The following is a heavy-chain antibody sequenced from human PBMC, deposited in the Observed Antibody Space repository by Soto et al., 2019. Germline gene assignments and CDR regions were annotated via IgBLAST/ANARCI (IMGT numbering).Heavy chain of an antibody. J-gene: IGHJ6*02. V-gene: IGHV1-69*10. Sequence: SVEVSCKASGGTFTNYAIGWVRQAPGQGLEWMGGIIPILGREIYAQKFQGRVTVTADESTSTSYMELSSLRSEDTAVYYCATMEYYGSGEEYYYYGLDVWGQGITVTVSS. CDR1: GGTFTNYA. D-gene: IGHD3-10*01. CDR3: ATMEYYGSGEEYYYYGLDV. CDR2: IIPILGRE.